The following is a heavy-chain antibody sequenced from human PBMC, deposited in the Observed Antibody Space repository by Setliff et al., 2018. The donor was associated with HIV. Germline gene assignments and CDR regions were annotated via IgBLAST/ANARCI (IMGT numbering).Heavy chain of an antibody. Sequence: PSETLSLTCTVSGGSITTGSYYWSWIRQPAGQGLEWIGHIYASDSSGITNYNPSLKSRVTISLDTSKNQFSLKLSSVAAADTAVYYCARDDRCSGGCCYSYCGHGALVTVSS. CDR2: IYASDSSGIT. J-gene: IGHJ1*01. CDR3: ARDDRCSGGCCYSY. D-gene: IGHD2-15*01. V-gene: IGHV4-61*09. CDR1: GGSITTGSYY.